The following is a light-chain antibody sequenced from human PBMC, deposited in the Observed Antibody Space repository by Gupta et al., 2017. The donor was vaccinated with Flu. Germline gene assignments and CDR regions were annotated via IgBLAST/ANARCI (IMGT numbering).Light chain of an antibody. CDR2: EVT. CDR3: SSYTSITTTRI. CDR1: SSDVGGYNY. J-gene: IGLJ1*01. Sequence: SSDVGGYNYVSWYQQHPGKAPKLMTYEVTNRPSGVSDRFSGSKSGSTAFLIISGLHPEDEATYCCSSYTSITTTRIFGTGTEVIVL. V-gene: IGLV2-14*01.